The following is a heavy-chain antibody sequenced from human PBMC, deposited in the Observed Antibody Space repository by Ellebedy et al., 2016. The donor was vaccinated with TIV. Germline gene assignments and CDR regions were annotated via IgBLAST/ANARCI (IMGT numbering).Heavy chain of an antibody. CDR2: ISYDGSNK. J-gene: IGHJ4*02. CDR1: GFTFSSYG. Sequence: GESLKISCAASGFTFSSYGMHWVRQAPGKGLEWVAVISYDGSNKYYADSVKGRFTISRDNSKNTLYLQMNSLRAEDTAVYYCAKGPYSSGWFFGGVDYWGQGTLVTVSS. V-gene: IGHV3-30*18. D-gene: IGHD6-19*01. CDR3: AKGPYSSGWFFGGVDY.